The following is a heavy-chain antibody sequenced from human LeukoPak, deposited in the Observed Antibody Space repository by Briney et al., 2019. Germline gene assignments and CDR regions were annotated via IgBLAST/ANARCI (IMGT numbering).Heavy chain of an antibody. V-gene: IGHV4-39*06. CDR2: IYYSGST. Sequence: SETLSLTCTVSGGSISSSSYYWGWIRQPPGKGLEWIGSIYYSGSTYYNPSLKSRVTISVDTSKNQFPLKLSSVTAADTVVYYCARSPGTYDSSGYYLGYYYYYMDVWGKGTTVTVSS. CDR1: GGSISSSSYY. D-gene: IGHD3-22*01. CDR3: ARSPGTYDSSGYYLGYYYYYMDV. J-gene: IGHJ6*03.